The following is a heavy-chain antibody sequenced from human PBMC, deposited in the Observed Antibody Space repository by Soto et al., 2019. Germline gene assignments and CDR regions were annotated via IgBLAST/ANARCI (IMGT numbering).Heavy chain of an antibody. Sequence: ASVKVSCKASGYTFTSYGISWVRQAPGQGLEWMGWISAYNGNTNYAQKLQGRVTMTTDTSTSTAYMELRSLRSDDTALYYCARDGCTNVACYAFDIWGQGTMVTVSS. CDR2: ISAYNGNT. J-gene: IGHJ3*02. D-gene: IGHD2-8*01. V-gene: IGHV1-18*01. CDR3: ARDGCTNVACYAFDI. CDR1: GYTFTSYG.